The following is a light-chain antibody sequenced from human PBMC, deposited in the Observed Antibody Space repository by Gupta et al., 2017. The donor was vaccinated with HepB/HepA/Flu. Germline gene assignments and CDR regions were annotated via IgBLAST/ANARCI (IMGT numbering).Light chain of an antibody. Sequence: QSALTQPASVSGAPGQSITISCTGASSDIGGYNYVPWYQQHPGKAPKLIIYVVSNRPLGVSNRFSFSNSGTKDSPTLSGLHAEDEAEYDCSFSSYTRGSSFLFGGGTKLTVL. CDR2: VVS. J-gene: IGLJ2*01. CDR1: SSDIGGYNY. V-gene: IGLV2-14*03. CDR3: SSYTRGSSFL.